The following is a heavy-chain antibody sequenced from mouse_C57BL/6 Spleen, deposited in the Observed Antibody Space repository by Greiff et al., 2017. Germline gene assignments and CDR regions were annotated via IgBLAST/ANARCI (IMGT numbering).Heavy chain of an antibody. CDR1: GYSITSGYY. D-gene: IGHD1-1*01. CDR2: ISYDGSN. J-gene: IGHJ1*03. CDR3: ASFITTRYFDV. Sequence: EVKLQESGPGLVKPSQSLSLTCSVTGYSITSGYYWNWIRQFPGNKLEWMGYISYDGSNNYNPSLKNRISITRDTSKNQFFLKLNSVTTEDTATYYCASFITTRYFDVWGTGTTVTVSS. V-gene: IGHV3-6*01.